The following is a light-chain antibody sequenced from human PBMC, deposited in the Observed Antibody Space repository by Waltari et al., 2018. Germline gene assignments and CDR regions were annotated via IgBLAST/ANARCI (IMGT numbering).Light chain of an antibody. J-gene: IGKJ1*01. CDR1: QSVLYSSNNKNY. CDR2: WAS. CDR3: QQYYSTPPT. V-gene: IGKV4-1*01. Sequence: DIVMTQSPDSLAVSLGERATINCKSSQSVLYSSNNKNYLAWYQQKPGQPPKLVIYWASTRESGVPDRVSGSGSGTDFTLTISSLQAEDVAVYYCQQYYSTPPTFGQGTKVEIK.